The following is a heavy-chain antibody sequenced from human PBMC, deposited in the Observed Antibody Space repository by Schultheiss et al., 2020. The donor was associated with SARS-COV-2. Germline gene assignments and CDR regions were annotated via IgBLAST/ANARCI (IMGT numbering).Heavy chain of an antibody. D-gene: IGHD6-13*01. CDR2: IYYSGST. CDR1: GGSFSGYY. Sequence: SETLSLTCAVYGGSFSGYYWSWIRQPPGKGLEWIGYIYYSGSTNYNPSLKSRVTISVDTSKNQFSLKLSSVTAADTAVYYCARDLAASSPRPYGMDVWGQGTTVTVSS. CDR3: ARDLAASSPRPYGMDV. V-gene: IGHV4-59*12. J-gene: IGHJ6*02.